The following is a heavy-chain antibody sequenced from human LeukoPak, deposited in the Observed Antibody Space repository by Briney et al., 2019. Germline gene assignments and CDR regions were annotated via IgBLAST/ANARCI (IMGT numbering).Heavy chain of an antibody. D-gene: IGHD3-22*01. Sequence: GGSLRLSCAASGFTFDDYGMSWVRQAPGKGLEWVSGINWNGGSTGYADSVKGRLTISRDNAKNSLYLQMNSLRAEDTALYHCARDLSHYYDSSGYYRNDYWGQGTPVTVSS. CDR2: INWNGGST. CDR1: GFTFDDYG. CDR3: ARDLSHYYDSSGYYRNDY. J-gene: IGHJ4*02. V-gene: IGHV3-20*01.